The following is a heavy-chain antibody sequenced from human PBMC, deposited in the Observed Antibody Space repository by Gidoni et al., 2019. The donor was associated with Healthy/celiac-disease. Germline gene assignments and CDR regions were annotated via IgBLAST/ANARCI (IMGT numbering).Heavy chain of an antibody. Sequence: QVQLQESGPGLVKPSQTLSLTCTVSGGSISSGDYYWSWIRQPPGKGLEWIGYIYYSGSTYYNPSLKSRVTISVDTSKNQFSLKLSSVTAADTAVYYCARDVVVPAANNYYYYGMDVWGQGTTVTVSS. CDR3: ARDVVVPAANNYYYYGMDV. J-gene: IGHJ6*02. V-gene: IGHV4-30-4*01. CDR2: IYYSGST. D-gene: IGHD2-2*01. CDR1: GGSISSGDYY.